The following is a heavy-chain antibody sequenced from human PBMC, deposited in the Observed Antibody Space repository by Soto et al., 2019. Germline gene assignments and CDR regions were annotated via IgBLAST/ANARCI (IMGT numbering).Heavy chain of an antibody. CDR3: ARTRQRRPVVYVDY. V-gene: IGHV1-69*01. Sequence: QVQLMQSGAEVTKPGSSVKVSCKAPGGPFNTFGISWVRQAPGQGLEWMGGIIPKYGTTNYARRFQGRVTITADESTTTAYVELSSLRHDDTAIYYCARTRQRRPVVYVDYWGQGTPISVTS. D-gene: IGHD2-2*01. J-gene: IGHJ4*02. CDR2: IIPKYGTT. CDR1: GGPFNTFG.